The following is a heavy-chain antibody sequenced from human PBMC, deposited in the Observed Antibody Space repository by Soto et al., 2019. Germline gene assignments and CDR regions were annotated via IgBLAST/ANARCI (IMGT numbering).Heavy chain of an antibody. Sequence: VQLQESGPGLVKPSETLSLTCTVSGASITNYYWSWLRQPAGKVLELIGRLYTSGSTNYNPALKSRVTMSVDTSKNQFSLELNSVTAADTAVYYCARSAWAAAPLDYWGQGTLVTVSS. CDR3: ARSAWAAAPLDY. J-gene: IGHJ4*02. D-gene: IGHD2-15*01. CDR2: LYTSGST. CDR1: GASITNYY. V-gene: IGHV4-4*07.